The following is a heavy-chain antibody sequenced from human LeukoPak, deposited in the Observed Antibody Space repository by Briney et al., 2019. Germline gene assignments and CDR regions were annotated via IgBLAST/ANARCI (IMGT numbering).Heavy chain of an antibody. Sequence: SETLSLTCTVSGDSMSSGSHYWNWIRQPAGKGLEWLGHISMSGNTQYSPSLESRVTISVDLYNNQISLKLSSVTAADTAVYYCASSVRGWLQFDYWGQGTLVTVSS. CDR2: ISMSGNT. J-gene: IGHJ4*02. D-gene: IGHD5-24*01. CDR3: ASSVRGWLQFDY. V-gene: IGHV4-61*09. CDR1: GDSMSSGSHY.